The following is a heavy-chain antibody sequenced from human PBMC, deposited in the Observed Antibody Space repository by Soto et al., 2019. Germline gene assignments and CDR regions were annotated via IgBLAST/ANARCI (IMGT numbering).Heavy chain of an antibody. J-gene: IGHJ6*02. CDR3: AKDVLIGQGDRYENSDYSYGMDV. CDR1: GFTFSSYG. CDR2: ISYDGSNK. D-gene: IGHD1-7*01. V-gene: IGHV3-30*18. Sequence: QVQLVESGGGVVQPGRSLRLSCAASGFTFSSYGMHWVRQAPGKGLEWVSVISYDGSNKYYGDSVKGRFTISRDNSKNTLYLQMNSLRAEDTAVYYCAKDVLIGQGDRYENSDYSYGMDVWGQGTTVTVSS.